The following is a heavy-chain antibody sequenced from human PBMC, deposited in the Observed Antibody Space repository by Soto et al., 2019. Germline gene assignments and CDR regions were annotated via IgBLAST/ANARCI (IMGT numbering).Heavy chain of an antibody. Sequence: SETLSLTCTVSGGSISSYYWSWIRQPPGKGLEWIGYIYYSGSTNYNPSLKSRVTISVDTSKNQFSLKLSSVTAADTAVYYCAKGRRYSSSWYEGAFDIWGQGTMVTVSS. CDR3: AKGRRYSSSWYEGAFDI. V-gene: IGHV4-59*01. D-gene: IGHD6-13*01. CDR1: GGSISSYY. CDR2: IYYSGST. J-gene: IGHJ3*02.